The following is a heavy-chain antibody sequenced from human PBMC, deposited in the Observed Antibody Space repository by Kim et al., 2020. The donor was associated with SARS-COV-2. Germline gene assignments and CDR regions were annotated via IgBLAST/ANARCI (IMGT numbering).Heavy chain of an antibody. J-gene: IGHJ3*02. CDR2: INPNSGGT. D-gene: IGHD2-15*01. CDR3: ARSPLGFCSGGSCSLDAFDI. V-gene: IGHV1-2*06. Sequence: ASVKVSCMASGYTFTGYFIHWVRQAPGQGLEWMGRINPNSGGTNSAQQFQDRFTMTTDTSTSTAYMELTNLRSDDTAIYYCARSPLGFCSGGSCSLDAFDIRGQGTLVTVTS. CDR1: GYTFTGYF.